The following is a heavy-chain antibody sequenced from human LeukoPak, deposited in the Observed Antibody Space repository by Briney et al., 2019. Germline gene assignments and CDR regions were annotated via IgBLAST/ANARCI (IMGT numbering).Heavy chain of an antibody. Sequence: GGSLRLSCAASGFTFSSYWMSWVRKAPGKGLEWVANIKQDGSEKYYVDSVKGRFTISRDNAKNSLYLQMNSLRAEDTAVYYCARDDIAAAPYDAFDIWGQGTMVTVSS. CDR1: GFTFSSYW. V-gene: IGHV3-7*01. CDR2: IKQDGSEK. D-gene: IGHD6-13*01. CDR3: ARDDIAAAPYDAFDI. J-gene: IGHJ3*02.